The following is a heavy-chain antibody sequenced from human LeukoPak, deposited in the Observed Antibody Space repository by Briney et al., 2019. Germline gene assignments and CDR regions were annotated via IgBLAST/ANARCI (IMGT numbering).Heavy chain of an antibody. V-gene: IGHV4-30-4*08. CDR2: IYYSGST. D-gene: IGHD3-3*01. CDR3: ARQLRFLEWFSETNWFDP. J-gene: IGHJ5*02. CDR1: GGSISSGDYY. Sequence: SQTLSLTCTVSGGSISSGDYYWSWIRQPPGTGLEWIGYIYYSGSTYYNPSLKSRVTISVDTSKNQFSLELSSVTAADTAVYYCARQLRFLEWFSETNWFDPWGQGTLVTVSS.